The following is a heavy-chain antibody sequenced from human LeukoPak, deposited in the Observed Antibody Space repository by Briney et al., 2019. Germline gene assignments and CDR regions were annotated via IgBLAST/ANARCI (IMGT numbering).Heavy chain of an antibody. D-gene: IGHD1-26*01. CDR1: GGTFSSYA. J-gene: IGHJ4*02. CDR3: AREESIGSYQFLHDY. CDR2: IIPIFGTA. V-gene: IGHV1-69*06. Sequence: SVKVSCKASGGTFSSYAISWVRQAPGQGLEWMGGIIPIFGTANYAQKFQGRVTITADKSTSTAYMELSSLRSEDTAVYYCAREESIGSYQFLHDYWGQGTLVTVSS.